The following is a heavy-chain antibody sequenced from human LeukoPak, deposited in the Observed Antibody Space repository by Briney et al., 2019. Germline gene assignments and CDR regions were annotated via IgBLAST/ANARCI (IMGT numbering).Heavy chain of an antibody. CDR2: INHSGST. D-gene: IGHD3-10*01. J-gene: IGHJ6*02. CDR1: GGSFSGYY. Sequence: SETLSLTCAVYGGSFSGYYWSWIRQPPGKGLEWIGEINHSGSTNYNPSLKSRVTISVDTSKDQFSLKLSSVTAADTAVYYCARGHYYYGSGSYRYYYYGMDVWGQGTTVTVSS. CDR3: ARGHYYYGSGSYRYYYYGMDV. V-gene: IGHV4-34*01.